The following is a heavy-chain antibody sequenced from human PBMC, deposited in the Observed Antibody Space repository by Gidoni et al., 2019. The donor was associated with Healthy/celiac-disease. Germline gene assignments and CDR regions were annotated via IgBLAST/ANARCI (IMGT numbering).Heavy chain of an antibody. CDR1: GYTFTGYY. D-gene: IGHD3-22*01. CDR3: ARGYYDSSGYTHPFDY. J-gene: IGHJ4*02. CDR2: INPNSGGT. Sequence: QVQLVQSGAEVKKPGASVKVSCKASGYTFTGYYMHWVRQAPGQGLEWMGWINPNSGGTNYAQKFQGRVTMTRDTSISTAYMELSRLRSDDTAVYYCARGYYDSSGYTHPFDYWGQGTLVTVSS. V-gene: IGHV1-2*02.